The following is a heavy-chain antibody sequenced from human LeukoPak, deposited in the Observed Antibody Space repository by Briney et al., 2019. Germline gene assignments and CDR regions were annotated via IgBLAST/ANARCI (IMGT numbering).Heavy chain of an antibody. D-gene: IGHD3-10*01. J-gene: IGHJ4*02. V-gene: IGHV3-48*03. Sequence: GGSLRLSCAASGFTFSSYKMNWVRQAPGKGLEWLSYISSGGDTIYYAASVKGRFTISRDNAKNSLYLQMNSLRDEDTAVYYCARALTMIRGVILGYWGQGTLVTVSP. CDR3: ARALTMIRGVILGY. CDR1: GFTFSSYK. CDR2: ISSGGDTI.